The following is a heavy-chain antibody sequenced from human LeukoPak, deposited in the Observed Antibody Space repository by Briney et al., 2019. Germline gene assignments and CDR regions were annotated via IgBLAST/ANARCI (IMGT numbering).Heavy chain of an antibody. CDR2: ISSSSVYI. V-gene: IGHV3-21*01. J-gene: IGHJ6*04. CDR1: GFTFNTYT. Sequence: GGSLRLSCAASGFTFNTYTMNWVRQAPGKGLEWVSSISSSSVYIYYADSVKGRFTISRDTSKNTLFLQMNSLRAEDTAVYYCAELGITMIGGVWGKGTTVTISS. D-gene: IGHD3-10*02. CDR3: AELGITMIGGV.